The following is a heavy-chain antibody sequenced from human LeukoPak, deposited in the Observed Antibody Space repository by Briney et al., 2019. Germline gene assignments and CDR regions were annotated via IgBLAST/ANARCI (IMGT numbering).Heavy chain of an antibody. CDR3: AKFSGQERVQTRKYYYDSSGYYRSGNYFDY. D-gene: IGHD3-22*01. CDR1: GFTFDDYG. CDR2: INWNGGST. J-gene: IGHJ4*02. V-gene: IGHV3-20*04. Sequence: GGSLRLSCAASGFTFDDYGMSWVRQAPGKGLEWVSGINWNGGSTGYADSVKGRFTISRDNSKNTLYLQMNSLRAEDTAVYYCAKFSGQERVQTRKYYYDSSGYYRSGNYFDYWGQGTLVTVSS.